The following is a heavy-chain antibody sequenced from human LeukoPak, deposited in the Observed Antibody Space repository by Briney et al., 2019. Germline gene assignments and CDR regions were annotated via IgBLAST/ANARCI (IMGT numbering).Heavy chain of an antibody. Sequence: SETLSLTCTVSGGSISSYYWSWIRQPPGKGLEWIGFIYYSGSTNYNPSLKSRVIISVDTSKNHFSLMLSSVTAADTAVYYCARGNIAVAGTLEYWGQGTLVPVSS. V-gene: IGHV4-59*01. CDR2: IYYSGST. CDR1: GGSISSYY. D-gene: IGHD6-13*01. J-gene: IGHJ4*02. CDR3: ARGNIAVAGTLEY.